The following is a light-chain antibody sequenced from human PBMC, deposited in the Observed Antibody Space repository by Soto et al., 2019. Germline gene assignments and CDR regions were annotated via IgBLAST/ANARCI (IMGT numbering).Light chain of an antibody. Sequence: EIVLTQSPGTLSLSPGERATLSCRASQSISSNYLDWYQHKPGQGPRLLIYAASSRATGIPDRCSGSGSGTDFTLTISRLEPEDFALYYCQKYGSAFTFGPGTKVDIK. V-gene: IGKV3-20*01. CDR2: AAS. J-gene: IGKJ3*01. CDR3: QKYGSAFT. CDR1: QSISSNY.